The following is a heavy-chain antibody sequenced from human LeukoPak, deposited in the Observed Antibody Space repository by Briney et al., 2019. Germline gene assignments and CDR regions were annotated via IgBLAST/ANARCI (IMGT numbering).Heavy chain of an antibody. CDR2: VHYNGST. CDR3: ARDRGVPRPYYFDQ. Sequence: PSETLSLTCTVSGGSVRSSSYYWGCIRQPPGKGLEWIGSVHYNGSTCYNLSLGGRVIMSIDTSKNQFSLKLTSVTAADTAMYYCARDRGVPRPYYFDQWGQGTLVTVSS. D-gene: IGHD3-10*01. V-gene: IGHV4-39*07. CDR1: GGSVRSSSYY. J-gene: IGHJ4*02.